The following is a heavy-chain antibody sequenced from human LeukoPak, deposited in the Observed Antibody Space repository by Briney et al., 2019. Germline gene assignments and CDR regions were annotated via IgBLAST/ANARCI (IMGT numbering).Heavy chain of an antibody. V-gene: IGHV3-7*01. CDR2: IKEDGSEK. D-gene: IGHD1-7*01. J-gene: IGHJ4*02. CDR1: GFTFSSHW. CDR3: ASSITANTNY. Sequence: GGSLRLSCAASGFTFSSHWMNWVRQAPGKGLEWVANIKEDGSEKYYVDSVKGRFTISRDNAENSLYLQMNSLRAEDSAVYYCASSITANTNYWGQGTLVTVTS.